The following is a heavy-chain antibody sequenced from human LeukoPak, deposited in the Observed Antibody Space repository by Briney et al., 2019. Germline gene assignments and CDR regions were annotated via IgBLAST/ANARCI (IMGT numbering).Heavy chain of an antibody. Sequence: GGSLRLSCAASGLTLRDYAMHWVRQVPGKGLEWVSGISFNSDSIDYADSVKGRFTISRDNANNSVHLQMNSLRVEDTAWYFCAKAKGFAAMYYFDYWGQGALVTVSS. D-gene: IGHD3-10*01. J-gene: IGHJ4*02. V-gene: IGHV3-9*01. CDR1: GLTLRDYA. CDR3: AKAKGFAAMYYFDY. CDR2: ISFNSDSI.